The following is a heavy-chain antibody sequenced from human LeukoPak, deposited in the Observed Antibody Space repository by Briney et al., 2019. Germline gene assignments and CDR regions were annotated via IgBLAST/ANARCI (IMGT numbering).Heavy chain of an antibody. CDR2: IKQDGSEK. V-gene: IGHV3-7*01. J-gene: IGHJ6*04. D-gene: IGHD2-2*01. CDR3: AREAVFVVVPGLDV. Sequence: PGGSLRLSCAASGFTFSSYWMSWVRQAPGKGLEWVANIKQDGSEKYYVDSVKGRFTISRDNAKNSLYLQMNSLRAEDTAVYYCAREAVFVVVPGLDVWGKGTTVTVSS. CDR1: GFTFSSYW.